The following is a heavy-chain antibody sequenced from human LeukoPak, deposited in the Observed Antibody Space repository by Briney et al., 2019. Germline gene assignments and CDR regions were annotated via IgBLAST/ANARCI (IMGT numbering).Heavy chain of an antibody. CDR2: IIPIFGTA. V-gene: IGHV1-69*01. Sequence: SVKVSCNASGGTFSSYAISWVRQAPGQGLEWMGGIIPIFGTANYAQKFQGRVTITADESTSTAYMELSSLRSEDTAVYYCASIYYDSSGYPSWGQGTLVTVSS. D-gene: IGHD3-22*01. CDR1: GGTFSSYA. J-gene: IGHJ5*02. CDR3: ASIYYDSSGYPS.